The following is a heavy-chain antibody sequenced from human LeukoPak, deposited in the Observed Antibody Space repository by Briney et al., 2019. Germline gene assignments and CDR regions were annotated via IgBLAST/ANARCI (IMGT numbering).Heavy chain of an antibody. CDR3: ARGGRLLYYFDY. J-gene: IGHJ4*02. V-gene: IGHV3-21*01. D-gene: IGHD6-25*01. CDR1: GFTISSYN. Sequence: KPGGSLRISCAASGFTISSYNMNWVRQAPGKGLEWVSSISSSSSYIYYADSVKGRFTISRDNAKNSLYLQMNSLRAEDTAVYYCARGGRLLYYFDYWGQGTLVTVSS. CDR2: ISSSSSYI.